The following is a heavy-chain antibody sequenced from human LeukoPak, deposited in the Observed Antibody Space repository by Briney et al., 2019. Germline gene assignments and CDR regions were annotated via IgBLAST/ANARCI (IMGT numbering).Heavy chain of an antibody. D-gene: IGHD1-26*01. V-gene: IGHV4-59*01. CDR1: GGSIGTYY. CDR2: IDYSGST. Sequence: SETLSLTCSVSGGSIGTYYWSWIRQPPGKGLEWIAYIDYSGSTNYNPSLKSRLTISLDASKNQFSLKLSSVTAADTAVYYCARDRRRELLHAFDIWGQGTMVTVSS. J-gene: IGHJ3*02. CDR3: ARDRRRELLHAFDI.